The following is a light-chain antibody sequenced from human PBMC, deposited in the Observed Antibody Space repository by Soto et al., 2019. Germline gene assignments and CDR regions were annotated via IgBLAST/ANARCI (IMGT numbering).Light chain of an antibody. CDR1: QGISNY. CDR3: QKYNSAPQT. Sequence: DIQMTQSPSSLSASVGDRVTITCRASQGISNYLAWYQQKPGKVPKLLIYAASTLQSGVPSRFSGSGSGTDFNMTISNLQPEDVATYYCQKYNSAPQTFGQGTNVEIK. CDR2: AAS. V-gene: IGKV1-27*01. J-gene: IGKJ1*01.